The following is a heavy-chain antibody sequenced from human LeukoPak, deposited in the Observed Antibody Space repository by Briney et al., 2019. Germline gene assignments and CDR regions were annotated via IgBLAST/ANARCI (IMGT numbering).Heavy chain of an antibody. CDR3: AKDGDDSIDY. J-gene: IGHJ4*02. Sequence: GGSLRLSRAGSGFSFSSYGMHWVRQAPGKGLEWMAFIRSDGSNKYYADSVKGRFTISRDNSKNTLYLQMNSLRAEDTAVYYCAKDGDDSIDYWGQGTLVTVSS. D-gene: IGHD3-22*01. V-gene: IGHV3-30*02. CDR2: IRSDGSNK. CDR1: GFSFSSYG.